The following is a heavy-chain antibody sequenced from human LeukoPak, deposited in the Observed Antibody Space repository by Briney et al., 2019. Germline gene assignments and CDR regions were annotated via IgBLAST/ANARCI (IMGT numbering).Heavy chain of an antibody. J-gene: IGHJ4*02. V-gene: IGHV4-59*01. CDR3: AREAWPVGATSPYFDY. CDR1: GGSISTYY. CDR2: IYYSGST. Sequence: SEALSLTCTVSGGSISTYYWNWIRQPPGKGLEWIGYIYYSGSTNYNPSLKSRVTISVDTSKNQFSLKLSSVTAADTAVYYCAREAWPVGATSPYFDYWGQGTLVTVSS. D-gene: IGHD1-26*01.